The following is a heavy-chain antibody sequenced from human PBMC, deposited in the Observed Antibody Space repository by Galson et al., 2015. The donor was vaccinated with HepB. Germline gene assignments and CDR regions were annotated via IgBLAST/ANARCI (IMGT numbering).Heavy chain of an antibody. V-gene: IGHV3-48*01. CDR2: ISGSGTTI. D-gene: IGHD4-17*01. J-gene: IGHJ5*02. Sequence: SLRLSCAASGFTFSRYGVNWVRQAPGKGLEWTSYISGSGTTIYYADSVKGRFTISRDNSKNTLYLQMNSLRAEDTAVYYCAKESTVTTKNWFDPWGQGTLVTVSS. CDR1: GFTFSRYG. CDR3: AKESTVTTKNWFDP.